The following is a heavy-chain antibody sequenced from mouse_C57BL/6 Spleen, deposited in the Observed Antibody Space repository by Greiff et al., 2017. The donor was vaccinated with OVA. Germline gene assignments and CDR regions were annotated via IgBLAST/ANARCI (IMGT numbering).Heavy chain of an antibody. V-gene: IGHV1-52*01. CDR3: ARPPDYGSSYGYFDV. Sequence: QVQLQQPGAELVRPGSSVKLSCKASGYTFTSYWMHWVKQRPIQGLEWIGNIDPSDSETHYNQKFKDKATLTVDKSSSTAYMQLSSLTSEDSAVYYCARPPDYGSSYGYFDVWGTGTTVTVSS. CDR2: IDPSDSET. CDR1: GYTFTSYW. J-gene: IGHJ1*03. D-gene: IGHD1-1*01.